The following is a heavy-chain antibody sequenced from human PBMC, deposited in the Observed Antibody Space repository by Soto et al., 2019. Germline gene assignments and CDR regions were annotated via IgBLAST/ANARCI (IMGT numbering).Heavy chain of an antibody. Sequence: SETLSLTCSVSGDSFSSGSYYWGWIRQPPGKGLEWFGNINYSGRTYYNPSLKGRVTISVDTSKNQLSLKLRSVTAADTAIYYCARLQGGTFDIWGQGSMVTVSS. CDR3: ARLQGGTFDI. V-gene: IGHV4-39*01. CDR1: GDSFSSGSYY. J-gene: IGHJ3*02. CDR2: INYSGRT. D-gene: IGHD2-15*01.